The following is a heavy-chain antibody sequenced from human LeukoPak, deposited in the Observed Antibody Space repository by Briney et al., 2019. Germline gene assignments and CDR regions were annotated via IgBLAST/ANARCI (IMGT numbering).Heavy chain of an antibody. D-gene: IGHD2-21*02. CDR3: AKDSPPYCGGDCYSFDY. J-gene: IGHJ4*02. CDR1: GFTFSSYA. CDR2: ISGSGGST. Sequence: GGSLRLSCAASGFTFSSYAMSWVRQAPGKGLEWVSAISGSGGSTYYADSVKGRFTISRDNSKNTLYLQMNSLRAEDTAVYYCAKDSPPYCGGDCYSFDYWGQGTLVTVSS. V-gene: IGHV3-23*01.